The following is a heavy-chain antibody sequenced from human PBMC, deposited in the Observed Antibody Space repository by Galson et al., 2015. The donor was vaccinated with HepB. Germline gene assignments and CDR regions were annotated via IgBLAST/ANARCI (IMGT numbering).Heavy chain of an antibody. CDR2: FSVDDTVT. CDR1: GFSVDSYG. D-gene: IGHD2-2*01. V-gene: IGHV3-33*01. Sequence: SLRLSCAASGFSVDSYGIHWVRQAPGRGLEWVAVFSVDDTVTAYADSVKGRFTISKDSPRSTLYLQMDSLRVEDTGIYYWARDLGLYCSSGSCGRGYLDYWGQGTLVTVSS. CDR3: ARDLGLYCSSGSCGRGYLDY. J-gene: IGHJ4*02.